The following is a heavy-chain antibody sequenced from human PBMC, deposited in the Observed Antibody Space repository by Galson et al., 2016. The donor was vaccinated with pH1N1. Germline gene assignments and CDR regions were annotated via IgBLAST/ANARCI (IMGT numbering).Heavy chain of an antibody. J-gene: IGHJ5*02. CDR3: ISEMS. CDR1: EFIFSNKW. Sequence: SLRLSCAASEFIFSNKWMHWLRQSPGKGLEWLAVLKSDGTSARYADSAKGRFTISRDNAKNTLYLQMNSLRVEDTSVYYCISEMSWGQGVLVTVSS. V-gene: IGHV3-74*01. CDR2: LKSDGTSA.